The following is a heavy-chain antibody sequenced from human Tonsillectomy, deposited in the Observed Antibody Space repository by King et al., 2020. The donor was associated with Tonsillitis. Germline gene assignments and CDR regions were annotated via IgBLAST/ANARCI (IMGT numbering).Heavy chain of an antibody. V-gene: IGHV4-39*01. CDR1: GGSVSSSTYY. D-gene: IGHD5-12*01. Sequence: QLQESGPGLVKPSETLSLTCTVSGGSVSSSTYYWGWIRQPPGKGLEWIGSMYYSGSTYYNPSLKRRVTISLETSKNQLALKLSSVTAADSAVYDCAGIYSGYDVVAGDDYYYGMDVWGQGTTVTVSS. CDR3: AGIYSGYDVVAGDDYYYGMDV. CDR2: MYYSGST. J-gene: IGHJ6*02.